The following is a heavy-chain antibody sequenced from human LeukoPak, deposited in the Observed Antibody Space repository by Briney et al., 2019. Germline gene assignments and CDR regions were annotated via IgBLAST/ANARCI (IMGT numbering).Heavy chain of an antibody. V-gene: IGHV3-23*01. D-gene: IGHD3-10*01. J-gene: IGHJ4*02. CDR2: ISGNGGRT. CDR3: AKEQTSSGYFDY. CDR1: GFTFNNYA. Sequence: GGSLRLSCAASGFTFNNYAMSWVPQAPGKGLEWVSDISGNGGRTYYRHSVKGRFTISRDNPKTTLYLLMNSLSAEDTALYYCAKEQTSSGYFDYWGQGTLVTVSS.